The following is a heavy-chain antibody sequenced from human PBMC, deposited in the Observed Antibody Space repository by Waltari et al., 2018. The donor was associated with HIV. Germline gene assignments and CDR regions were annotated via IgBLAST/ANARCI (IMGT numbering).Heavy chain of an antibody. J-gene: IGHJ4*02. CDR3: ARGYSSSRWIPLYH. CDR2: FWFDGAEI. D-gene: IGHD6-6*01. CDR1: GFTFSNFA. V-gene: IGHV3-33*01. Sequence: QVQLVESGGGVVQPGTSLTLSCAVSGFTFSNFAIHWVRQSTGKGLGWFAVFWFDGAEISYADSVKGRFTVSKDSSQKTLYLHLTSLRAEDTALYYCARGYSSSRWIPLYHWGRGTLVTVSS.